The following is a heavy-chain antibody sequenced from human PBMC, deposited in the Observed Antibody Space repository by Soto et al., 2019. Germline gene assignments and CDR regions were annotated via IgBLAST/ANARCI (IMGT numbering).Heavy chain of an antibody. Sequence: PGESLQIYFEGSGYSFSNHWICWVRQMPVKGLEWMGIIYPGDSDARYSPSFEGQVTISADKSISTDYLHWSRLKASDTALYYCATATGGYYAVDVWGHGTTVTVSS. CDR3: ATATGGYYAVDV. J-gene: IGHJ6*02. CDR2: IYPGDSDA. V-gene: IGHV5-51*01. CDR1: GYSFSNHW.